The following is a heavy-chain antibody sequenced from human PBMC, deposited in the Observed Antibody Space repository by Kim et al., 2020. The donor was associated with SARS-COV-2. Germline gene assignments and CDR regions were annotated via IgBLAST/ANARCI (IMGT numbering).Heavy chain of an antibody. D-gene: IGHD2-21*01. CDR3: ARAYCGGDCRTLVYFDY. V-gene: IGHV1-69*01. J-gene: IGHJ4*02. Sequence: CQGRVTITADESTSTAYMELSSLRSEDTAVYYCARAYCGGDCRTLVYFDYWGQGTLVTVSS.